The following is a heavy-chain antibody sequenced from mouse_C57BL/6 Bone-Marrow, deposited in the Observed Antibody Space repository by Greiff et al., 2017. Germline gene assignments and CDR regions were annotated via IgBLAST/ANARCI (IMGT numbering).Heavy chain of an antibody. CDR3: ARAGSSYGRGYFDV. CDR2: IWSGGST. CDR1: GFSLTSYG. J-gene: IGHJ1*03. D-gene: IGHD1-1*01. Sequence: VHLVESGPGLVQPSQSLSITCTVSGFSLTSYGVHWVRQSPGKGLEWLGVIWSGGSTDYNAAFISRLSISKDNSKSQVFFKMNSLQADDTAIYYCARAGSSYGRGYFDVWGTGTTVTVSS. V-gene: IGHV2-2*01.